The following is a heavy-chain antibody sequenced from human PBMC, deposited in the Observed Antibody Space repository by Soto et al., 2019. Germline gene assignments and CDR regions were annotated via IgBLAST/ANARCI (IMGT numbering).Heavy chain of an antibody. V-gene: IGHV1-8*01. CDR2: MNPNSGNT. Sequence: ASVKVSCKASGYTFTSYDINWVRQATGQGLEWMGWMNPNSGNTGYAQKFQGRVTMTRNTSISTAYMELSSLRSEDTAVYYCARVKVSTVTTGKPYYYYGMDVWGQGTTVTVSS. CDR1: GYTFTSYD. D-gene: IGHD4-4*01. CDR3: ARVKVSTVTTGKPYYYYGMDV. J-gene: IGHJ6*02.